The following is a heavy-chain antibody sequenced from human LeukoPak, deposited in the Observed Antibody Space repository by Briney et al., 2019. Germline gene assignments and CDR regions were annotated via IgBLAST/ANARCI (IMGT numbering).Heavy chain of an antibody. CDR2: IYYSGST. Sequence: SETLSLTCTVSGGSISNGDYYWTWIRQHPGKGLAWIGYIYYSGSTYYNPSLKSRVVISVDTSKNQFSLKLKSVTAADTAVYYCARDRRWLRFHGFDIWGQGTMVTVSS. D-gene: IGHD5-12*01. CDR1: GGSISNGDYY. CDR3: ARDRRWLRFHGFDI. J-gene: IGHJ3*02. V-gene: IGHV4-31*03.